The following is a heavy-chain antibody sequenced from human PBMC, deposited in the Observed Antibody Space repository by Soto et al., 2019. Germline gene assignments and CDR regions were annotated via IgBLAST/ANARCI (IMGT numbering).Heavy chain of an antibody. CDR3: ARGYGSGIYFYYGMDV. D-gene: IGHD3-10*01. CDR1: GGSISTYY. CDR2: IYYSGNT. Sequence: PSETLSLTCTVSGGSISTYYWSWIRQPPGKTLEWIGYIYYSGNTKYSPSLKSRVTIAVDTSKNQFSLKLSSVTAADTAVYYCARGYGSGIYFYYGMDVWGQGTTVTVSS. J-gene: IGHJ6*02. V-gene: IGHV4-59*08.